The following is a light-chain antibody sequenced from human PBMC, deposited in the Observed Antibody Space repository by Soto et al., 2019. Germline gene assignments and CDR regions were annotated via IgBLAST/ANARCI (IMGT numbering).Light chain of an antibody. V-gene: IGKV4-1*01. CDR2: WAS. J-gene: IGKJ3*01. CDR1: QSVLYSSNNKNY. Sequence: DIVMTQSPDSLAVSLGERATINCKSSQSVLYSSNNKNYLAWYQQKPGQPPKLLIYWASTRESGVPDRFSGNGSETDFTLTISSLQAEDVAVSYCQQYYSTPPTFGPGTKVDIE. CDR3: QQYYSTPPT.